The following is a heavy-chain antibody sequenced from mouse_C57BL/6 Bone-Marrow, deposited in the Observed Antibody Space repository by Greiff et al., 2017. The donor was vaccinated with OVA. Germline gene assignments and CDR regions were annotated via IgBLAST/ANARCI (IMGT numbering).Heavy chain of an antibody. D-gene: IGHD4-1*01. CDR1: GYTFTSYW. J-gene: IGHJ4*01. V-gene: IGHV1-55*01. CDR3: ARYDWDDYYAMDY. Sequence: VQLQQPGAELVKPGASVKMSCKASGYTFTSYWITWVKQRPGQGLEWIGDIYPGSGSTNYNEKFKSKATLTVDTSSSTAYMQLSSLTSEDSAVYYCARYDWDDYYAMDYWGQGTSVTVSS. CDR2: IYPGSGST.